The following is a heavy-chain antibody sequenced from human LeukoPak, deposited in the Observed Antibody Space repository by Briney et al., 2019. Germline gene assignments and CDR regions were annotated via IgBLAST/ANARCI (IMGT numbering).Heavy chain of an antibody. D-gene: IGHD3-22*01. CDR1: GYTFTNYG. CDR2: ISAYNGNT. J-gene: IGHJ4*02. Sequence: ASVKVSCKASGYTFTNYGISWVRQTPGQGLEWMGWISAYNGNTNYAQKLQGRVTMTTDTSTSTAYMELRSLRSDDTAVYYCASKYYYDSSGYYPWWGQGTLVTVSS. CDR3: ASKYYYDSSGYYPW. V-gene: IGHV1-18*01.